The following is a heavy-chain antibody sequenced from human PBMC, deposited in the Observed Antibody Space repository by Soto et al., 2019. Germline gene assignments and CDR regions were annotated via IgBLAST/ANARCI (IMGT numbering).Heavy chain of an antibody. CDR3: ARDSGRAARRYYYYGMDV. CDR2: IWYDGSNK. Sequence: GGSLRFSCAASGFTFSSYGMHWVRQAPGKGLEWVAVIWYDGSNKYYADSVKGRFTISRDNSKNTLYLQMNSLRAEDTAVYYCARDSGRAARRYYYYGMDVWGQGTTVTVSS. CDR1: GFTFSSYG. J-gene: IGHJ6*02. D-gene: IGHD6-6*01. V-gene: IGHV3-33*01.